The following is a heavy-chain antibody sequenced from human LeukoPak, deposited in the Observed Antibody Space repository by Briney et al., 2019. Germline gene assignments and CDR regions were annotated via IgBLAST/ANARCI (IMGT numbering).Heavy chain of an antibody. J-gene: IGHJ4*02. CDR3: AREPTNYGDHYFDY. CDR1: GFTFSSYS. CDR2: ISSSSSYI. Sequence: GGSLRLSCAASGFTFSSYSMNWVRQAPGKGLEWVSSISSSSSYIYYGDSVKGRFTISRDNAKNSLYLQMNSLRAEDTAVYYCAREPTNYGDHYFDYWGQGTLVTVSS. V-gene: IGHV3-21*01. D-gene: IGHD4-17*01.